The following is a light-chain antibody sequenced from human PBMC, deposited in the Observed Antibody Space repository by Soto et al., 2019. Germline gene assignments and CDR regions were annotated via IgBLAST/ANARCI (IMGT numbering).Light chain of an antibody. CDR2: GAS. Sequence: EIVLTQSPGTLSLSPGERATLSCRASQSVSSSYLAWYQQKPGQAPRPLIYGASSRAIGIPDRFSGSGSGTDFTLDISRLEPEDFAVYYCQQYGSSPWTVGQGTKVEIK. CDR3: QQYGSSPWT. J-gene: IGKJ1*01. V-gene: IGKV3-20*01. CDR1: QSVSSSY.